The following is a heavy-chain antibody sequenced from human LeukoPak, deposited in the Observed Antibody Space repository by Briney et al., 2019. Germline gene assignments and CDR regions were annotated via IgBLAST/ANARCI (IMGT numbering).Heavy chain of an antibody. CDR1: GYTFTSYY. Sequence: GASVKVSCKASGYTFTSYYMHWVRQAPGQGPEGMGIINPSGGSTSYAQKFQGRVTMTRDTSTSTVYMELSSLRSEDTAVYDCASARDTSGYYSWGQGTLVTVSS. CDR2: INPSGGST. J-gene: IGHJ4*02. CDR3: ASARDTSGYYS. D-gene: IGHD3-22*01. V-gene: IGHV1-46*01.